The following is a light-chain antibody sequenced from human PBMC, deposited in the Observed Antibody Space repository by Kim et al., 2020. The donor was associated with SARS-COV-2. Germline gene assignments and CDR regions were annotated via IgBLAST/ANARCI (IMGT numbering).Light chain of an antibody. CDR2: YDT. CDR3: QVWDTTGDHPV. Sequence: PGGTAGITCKGDNNGRRSVPWYQQNPGQAPLLVIYYDTDRPAGIPKQFSGSNSGNTATLTITGVEAGDEADYYCQVWDTTGDHPVFDGGTQLTVL. CDR1: NNGRRS. V-gene: IGLV3-21*01. J-gene: IGLJ7*01.